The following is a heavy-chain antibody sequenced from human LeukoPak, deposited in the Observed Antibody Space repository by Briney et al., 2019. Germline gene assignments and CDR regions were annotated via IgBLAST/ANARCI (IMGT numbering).Heavy chain of an antibody. CDR3: ARDGQSGYDSYYYYYYMDV. D-gene: IGHD5-12*01. Sequence: PSETLSLTCAVYGGSFSGYYWSWIRQPPGKGLEWIGEINHSGGTNYNPSLKSRVTMSVDTSKNQFSLKLSSVTAADTAVYYCARDGQSGYDSYYYYYYMDVWGKGTTVTVSS. CDR2: INHSGGT. CDR1: GGSFSGYY. V-gene: IGHV4-34*01. J-gene: IGHJ6*03.